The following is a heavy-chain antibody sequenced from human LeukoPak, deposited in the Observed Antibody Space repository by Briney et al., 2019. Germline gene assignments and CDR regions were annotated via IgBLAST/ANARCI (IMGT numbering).Heavy chain of an antibody. CDR3: AKDLSYDFWSGYSLDY. CDR1: GFTFNSYA. D-gene: IGHD3-3*01. CDR2: IGGSGGST. Sequence: GGSPRLSCAASGFTFNSYAMSWVRQAPGKGLEWVSAIGGSGGSTYYADSVKGRFTISRDNSKNTLYLQMNSLRAEDTAVYYCAKDLSYDFWSGYSLDYWGQGTLVAVSS. V-gene: IGHV3-23*01. J-gene: IGHJ4*02.